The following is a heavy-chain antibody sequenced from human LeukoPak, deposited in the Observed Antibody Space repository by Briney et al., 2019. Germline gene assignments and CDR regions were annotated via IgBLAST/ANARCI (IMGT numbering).Heavy chain of an antibody. CDR3: ARRPSYYDSSGYFDY. D-gene: IGHD3-22*01. CDR2: INPNSGGT. Sequence: ASVKVSCKASGYTFTGYYMHWVRQAPGQGLEWMGWINPNSGGTNYAQKFQGRVTMTRDTSISTAYMELSRLRSDDTAVCYCARRPSYYDSSGYFDYWGQGTLVTVSS. V-gene: IGHV1-2*02. J-gene: IGHJ4*02. CDR1: GYTFTGYY.